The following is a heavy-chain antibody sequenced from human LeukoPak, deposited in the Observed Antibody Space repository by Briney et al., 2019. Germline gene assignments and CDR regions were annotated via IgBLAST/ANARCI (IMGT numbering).Heavy chain of an antibody. J-gene: IGHJ4*02. CDR1: GGSSSGYY. CDR2: INHSGVI. Sequence: SETLSLTCAVYGGSSSGYYWSWIRQSPGKGLEWIGEINHSGVINYNPSLKSRVTISVDTSKNQFSLKLSSVTAADTAVYYCARFISGSVPGYIDYWGQGTLVTVSS. V-gene: IGHV4-34*01. CDR3: ARFISGSVPGYIDY. D-gene: IGHD3-10*01.